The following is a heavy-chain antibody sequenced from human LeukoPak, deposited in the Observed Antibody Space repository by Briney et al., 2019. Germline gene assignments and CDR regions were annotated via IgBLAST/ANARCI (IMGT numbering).Heavy chain of an antibody. V-gene: IGHV1-69*13. CDR3: AREVAYSSGWYQDYYYYMDF. Sequence: ASVKVSCKASGGTFSSYAISWVRQAPGQGLEWMGGIIPSFGTANYAQKFQGRVTITADESTSTAYMELSNLRSEDTAVYYCAREVAYSSGWYQDYYYYMDFWGKGTTVTVSS. D-gene: IGHD6-19*01. J-gene: IGHJ6*03. CDR1: GGTFSSYA. CDR2: IIPSFGTA.